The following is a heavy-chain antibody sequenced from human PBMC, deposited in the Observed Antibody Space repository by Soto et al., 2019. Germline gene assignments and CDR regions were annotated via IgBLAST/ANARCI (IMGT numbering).Heavy chain of an antibody. V-gene: IGHV4-4*02. CDR3: ARDSLEAAAGNNWFDP. Sequence: KSSETLSLTCAVSGGSISSSNWWSWVRQPPGKGLEWIGEIYHSGSTNYNPSLKSRVTISVDKSKNQFSLKLSSVTAADTAVYYCARDSLEAAAGNNWFDPWGQGTLVTVSS. CDR1: GGSISSSNW. CDR2: IYHSGST. J-gene: IGHJ5*02. D-gene: IGHD6-13*01.